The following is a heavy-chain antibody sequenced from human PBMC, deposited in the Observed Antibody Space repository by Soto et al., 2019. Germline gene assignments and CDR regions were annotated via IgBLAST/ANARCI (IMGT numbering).Heavy chain of an antibody. CDR1: GFTFSNAW. V-gene: IGHV3-15*01. CDR2: IKSKTDGGTT. CDR3: TARTYYDILTGPQYAFDI. Sequence: PXGSLRLSCAASGFTFSNAWMSWVRQAPGKGLEWVGRIKSKTDGGTTDYAAPVKGRFTISRDDSKNTLYLQMNSLKTEDTAVYYCTARTYYDILTGPQYAFDIWGQGTMVTVSS. D-gene: IGHD3-9*01. J-gene: IGHJ3*02.